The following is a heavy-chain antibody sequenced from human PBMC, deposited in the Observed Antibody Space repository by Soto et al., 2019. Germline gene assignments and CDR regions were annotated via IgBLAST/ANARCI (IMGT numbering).Heavy chain of an antibody. CDR3: AKSPGSSPKGSFDY. D-gene: IGHD6-13*01. V-gene: IGHV3-23*01. CDR2: VSASGGSA. J-gene: IGHJ4*02. Sequence: PVGSLRLSCEASGFTFSSYAMSWVRQAPGRGLEWVSSVSASGGSAYYADSVKGRFTISRDNSKNTLYLQMNTLRAEDTAVYYCAKSPGSSPKGSFDYWGQGTLVTVSS. CDR1: GFTFSSYA.